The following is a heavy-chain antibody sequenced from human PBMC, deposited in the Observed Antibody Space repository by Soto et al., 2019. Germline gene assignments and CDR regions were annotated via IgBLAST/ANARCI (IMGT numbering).Heavy chain of an antibody. V-gene: IGHV5-51*01. J-gene: IGHJ4*02. D-gene: IGHD3-22*01. CDR2: IYPGDSDA. CDR3: ARLTLAQDSSGYHILDY. Sequence: GESLKISCKGSGYTFPSYWIGWVRQMPGKGLEWMGIIYPGDSDARYSPSFQGQVTISVDMSISTAYLHLSSLKASDTAMYYCARLTLAQDSSGYHILDYWGLGTLVTVSS. CDR1: GYTFPSYW.